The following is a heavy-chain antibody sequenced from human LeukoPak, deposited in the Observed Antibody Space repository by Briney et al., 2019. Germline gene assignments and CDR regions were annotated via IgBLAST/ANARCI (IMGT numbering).Heavy chain of an antibody. V-gene: IGHV3-64D*09. D-gene: IGHD1-26*01. J-gene: IGHJ4*02. CDR2: ISRSGAVT. CDR3: VRDLSGSYSFDS. Sequence: GGSLRLSCSASGFIFINFVVHWVRQAPGKGLEYVSFISRSGAVTSYADSVRGRFTISRDNSKDTVSLQMSSLRDEDTAMYYCVRDLSGSYSFDSWGQGTLATVSS. CDR1: GFIFINFV.